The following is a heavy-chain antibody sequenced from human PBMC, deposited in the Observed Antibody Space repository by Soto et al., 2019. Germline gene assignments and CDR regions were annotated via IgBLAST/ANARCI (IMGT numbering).Heavy chain of an antibody. Sequence: QVQLVQSGAEVKKPGSSVKVSCKASGGTFSSYAISWVRQAPGQGLEWMGGIIPIFGTANYAQKFQGRVKITAAESTSTAYMELSSLRSEDTAVYYCASSSSRAAGSTKKSYYYHDGMDVWGQGTTVTVSS. J-gene: IGHJ6*02. CDR2: IIPIFGTA. D-gene: IGHD6-13*01. CDR3: ASSSSRAAGSTKKSYYYHDGMDV. V-gene: IGHV1-69*01. CDR1: GGTFSSYA.